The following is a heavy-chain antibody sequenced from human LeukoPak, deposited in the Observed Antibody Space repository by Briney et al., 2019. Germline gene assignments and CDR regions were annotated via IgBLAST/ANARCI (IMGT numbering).Heavy chain of an antibody. CDR1: GFTFSSYG. J-gene: IGHJ4*02. D-gene: IGHD2-15*01. V-gene: IGHV3-30*18. CDR3: AEGLGYCSGGSCYFDY. Sequence: GGSLRLSCAASGFTFSSYGMHWVRQAPGKGLEWVAVISYDGSNKYYADSVKGRFTISRDNSKNTLYLQMNSLRAEDTAVYYCAEGLGYCSGGSCYFDYWGQGTLVTVSS. CDR2: ISYDGSNK.